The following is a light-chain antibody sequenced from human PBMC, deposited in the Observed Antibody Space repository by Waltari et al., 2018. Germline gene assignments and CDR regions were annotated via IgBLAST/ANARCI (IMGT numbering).Light chain of an antibody. J-gene: IGLJ3*02. CDR3: AAWDDSLNGWV. CDR2: NNN. V-gene: IGLV1-44*01. Sequence: QSVLSQPPSVIGTPGQGVTISCSGISSNIGINTLTWYQQLPGTAPKLLIYNNNQRPSGVPDRVSGSKSGTSASLAISGLRSEDEADYYCAAWDDSLNGWVFGGGTKLTVL. CDR1: SSNIGINT.